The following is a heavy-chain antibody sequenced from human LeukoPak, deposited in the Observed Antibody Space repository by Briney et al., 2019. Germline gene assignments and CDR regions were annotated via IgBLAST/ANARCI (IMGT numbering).Heavy chain of an antibody. J-gene: IGHJ1*01. D-gene: IGHD2-2*01. CDR1: GGSISSSNYF. V-gene: IGHV4-39*01. CDR2: IYHSGTT. Sequence: PSETLSLTCTVSGGSISSSNYFWGWTRQPPGKGPEWLGSIYHSGTTYYDPSLKSRVTISVDTSKNQFSLKLSSVTAADTAVYYCARHSPTSRTRYFQVWGQGTLVSVSS. CDR3: ARHSPTSRTRYFQV.